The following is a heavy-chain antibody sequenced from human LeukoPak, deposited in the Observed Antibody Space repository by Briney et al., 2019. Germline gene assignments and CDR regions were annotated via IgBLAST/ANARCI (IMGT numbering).Heavy chain of an antibody. Sequence: KTSETLSLTCTVSGGSISSYYWSWIRQPAGKGLEWIGRIYTSGSTNYNPSLKSRVTMSVDTSKNQFSLKLSSVTAADTAVYYCARDVRLYGDSPDYMDVWGKGTTVTVSS. CDR3: ARDVRLYGDSPDYMDV. D-gene: IGHD4-17*01. J-gene: IGHJ6*03. V-gene: IGHV4-4*07. CDR2: IYTSGST. CDR1: GGSISSYY.